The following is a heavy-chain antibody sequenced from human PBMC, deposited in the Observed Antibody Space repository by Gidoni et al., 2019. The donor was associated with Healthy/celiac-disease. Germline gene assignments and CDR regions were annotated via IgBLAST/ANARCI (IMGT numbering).Heavy chain of an antibody. Sequence: QVQLVESGGGLVKPGGSLRLSCAASGFTFSDYYMCWFRQAPGKGLEWVSYISSSSSDTNYADSVKGRFTISRANAKNSLYLQMNSLRAEDTAVYYCGRVPPIAVADPGGVDYWGQGTLVTVSS. J-gene: IGHJ4*02. CDR2: ISSSSSDT. D-gene: IGHD6-19*01. CDR1: GFTFSDYY. CDR3: GRVPPIAVADPGGVDY. V-gene: IGHV3-11*05.